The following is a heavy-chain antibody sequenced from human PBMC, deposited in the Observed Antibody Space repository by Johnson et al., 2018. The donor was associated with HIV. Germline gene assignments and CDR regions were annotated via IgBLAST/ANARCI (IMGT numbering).Heavy chain of an antibody. Sequence: EVQLVESGGGLVQPGRSLKLSCAASGFTFDDYAMHWVRQAPGKGLEWVSGISWNSGSIGYADSVKGRFTISRDNAKNSRYLQMNGLRVEDLALYDCARAAVVSSPSGYLTRPRAFDIWGLGTMVTVSS. V-gene: IGHV3-9*03. CDR2: ISWNSGSI. D-gene: IGHD3-22*01. CDR1: GFTFDDYA. CDR3: ARAAVVSSPSGYLTRPRAFDI. J-gene: IGHJ3*02.